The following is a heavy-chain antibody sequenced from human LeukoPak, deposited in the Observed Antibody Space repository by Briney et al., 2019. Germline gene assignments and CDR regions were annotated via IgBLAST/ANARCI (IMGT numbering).Heavy chain of an antibody. Sequence: GESLKISCKGSGYSFTSYWIGWVRQMPGKSLEWMGIIYPGDSDTRYSPSFQGQVTISADKSISTAYLQWSSLKASDTAMYYCARSATYYDFWSGSGAFDIWGQGTMVTVSS. CDR3: ARSATYYDFWSGSGAFDI. CDR2: IYPGDSDT. V-gene: IGHV5-51*01. D-gene: IGHD3-3*01. CDR1: GYSFTSYW. J-gene: IGHJ3*02.